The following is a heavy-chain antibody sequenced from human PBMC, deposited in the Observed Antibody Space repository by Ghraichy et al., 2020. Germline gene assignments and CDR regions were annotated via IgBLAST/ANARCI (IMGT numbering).Heavy chain of an antibody. J-gene: IGHJ3*02. V-gene: IGHV1-3*01. Sequence: ASVKVSCKASGYTFTSYAMHWVRQAPGQRLEWMGWINAGNGNTKYSQKFQGRVTITRDTSASTAYMELSSLRSEDTAVYYCARSPQEHPPGDEAEAFDIWGQGTMVTVSS. CDR3: ARSPQEHPPGDEAEAFDI. D-gene: IGHD3-10*01. CDR2: INAGNGNT. CDR1: GYTFTSYA.